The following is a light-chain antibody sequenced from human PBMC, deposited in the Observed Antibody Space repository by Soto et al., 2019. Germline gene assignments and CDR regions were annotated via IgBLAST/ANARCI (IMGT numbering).Light chain of an antibody. CDR1: QSISTY. CDR3: QQGYSIPPST. CDR2: AAS. J-gene: IGKJ2*01. Sequence: DIPMTQSPSSLSASVGDRVTITCRANQSISTYLNWYQQKPGKAPKLLIYAASNLQSGVSSRFSGSGSGTAFTLTISSLQPADFATYYCQQGYSIPPSTFGQGTKLEIK. V-gene: IGKV1-39*01.